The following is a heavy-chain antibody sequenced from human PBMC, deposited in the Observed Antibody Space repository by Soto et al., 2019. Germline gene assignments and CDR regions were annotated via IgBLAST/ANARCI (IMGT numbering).Heavy chain of an antibody. Sequence: QVQLVQSGAEVKKPGSSVKVSCKASGGTFSSYAISWVRQAPGQGLEWMGGIIPISGTANYAQKFQGRVTITVDESTSTAYMELSSLRSEDTAVYYCARSQGSSTSLEIYYYYYYGMDGWGQGTTVTVSS. CDR2: IIPISGTA. D-gene: IGHD2-2*01. J-gene: IGHJ6*02. CDR1: GGTFSSYA. CDR3: ARSQGSSTSLEIYYYYYYGMDG. V-gene: IGHV1-69*01.